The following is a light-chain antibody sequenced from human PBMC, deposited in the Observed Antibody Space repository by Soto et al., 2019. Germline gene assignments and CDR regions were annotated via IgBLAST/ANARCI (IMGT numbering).Light chain of an antibody. J-gene: IGKJ5*01. V-gene: IGKV4-1*01. CDR2: WAS. CDR3: QQYYDVPVT. CDR1: QPVLRSSNNKHH. Sequence: DIVMTQSPDSLTVSLGERATINCKASQPVLRSSNNKHHLAWYQQKPTQSPKMLISWASTRESGVPDRFSGSGSGTEFTLTISSLQAEDAAVYYCQQYYDVPVTFGQGTRLEIK.